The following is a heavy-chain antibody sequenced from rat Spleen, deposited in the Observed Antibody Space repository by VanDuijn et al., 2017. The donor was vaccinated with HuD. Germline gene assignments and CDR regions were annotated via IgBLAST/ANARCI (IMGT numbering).Heavy chain of an antibody. D-gene: IGHD1-11*01. V-gene: IGHV5-20*01. CDR3: TPTTEGIDY. CDR1: GFTFSDYN. CDR2: ITNTGGST. J-gene: IGHJ2*01. Sequence: EVQLVESGGGLVQPGRSLKLSCAASGFTFSDYNMAWVRQAPKKGLEWVASITNTGGSTYYPDSVKGRFTISRDNAKSTLYLQMNSLRSEDTATYYCTPTTEGIDYWGQGVMVTVSS.